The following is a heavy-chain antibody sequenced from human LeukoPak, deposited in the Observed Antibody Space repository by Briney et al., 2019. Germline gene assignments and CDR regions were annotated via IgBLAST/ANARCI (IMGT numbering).Heavy chain of an antibody. CDR2: INWNGGST. Sequence: GGSLRLSCAASGFTFDDYGMSWVRQAPGKGLEWVSGINWNGGSTGYADSVKGRFTISRDNAKNSLYLQMNSLRAEDTALYYCARDLTYYYDSSGYFSPGGYWGQGTLVTVSS. J-gene: IGHJ4*02. CDR1: GFTFDDYG. V-gene: IGHV3-20*04. CDR3: ARDLTYYYDSSGYFSPGGY. D-gene: IGHD3-22*01.